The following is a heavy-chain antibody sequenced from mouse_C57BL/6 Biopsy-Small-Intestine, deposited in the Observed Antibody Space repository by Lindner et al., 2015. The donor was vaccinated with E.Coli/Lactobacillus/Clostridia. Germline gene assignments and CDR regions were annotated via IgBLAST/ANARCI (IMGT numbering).Heavy chain of an antibody. V-gene: IGHV1-82*01. CDR3: ARGGSYSNYRYFDV. CDR2: IYPGDGNT. CDR1: GYAFSSSW. J-gene: IGHJ1*01. Sequence: VQLQESGPELVKPGASVKISCKASGYAFSSSWMNWVKQRPGKGLEWIGRIYPGDGNTNYNGNFKGRATLTADKSSSTAYMQLSSLTSEDSAVYFCARGGSYSNYRYFDVWGAGTTVTVSS. D-gene: IGHD2-5*01.